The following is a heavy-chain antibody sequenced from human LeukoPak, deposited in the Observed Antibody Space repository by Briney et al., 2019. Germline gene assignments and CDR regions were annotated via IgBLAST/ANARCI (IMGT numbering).Heavy chain of an antibody. Sequence: PSETLSLTCTVSGGSISCDYWSWIRQPAGKGLEWIGRIYTSGSTNYNPSLKSRVTMSVDTSKNQFSLKLSSVTAADTAVYYCARDNVAAAGTGTWFDPWGQGTLVTVSS. CDR3: ARDNVAAAGTGTWFDP. CDR1: GGSISCDY. V-gene: IGHV4-4*07. J-gene: IGHJ5*02. D-gene: IGHD6-13*01. CDR2: IYTSGST.